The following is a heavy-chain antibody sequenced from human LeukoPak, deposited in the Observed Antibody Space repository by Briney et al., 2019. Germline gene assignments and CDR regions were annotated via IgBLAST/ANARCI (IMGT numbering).Heavy chain of an antibody. CDR2: IYYSGST. J-gene: IGHJ3*02. D-gene: IGHD4-23*01. Sequence: PSQTLSLTCTVSGGSISSGGYYWSWIRQHPGKGLEWIGYIYYSGSTYYNPSLKSRVTISVDTSKNQFSLKLSSVTAADTAVYYCARVSPPSRPVVTQGRAFDIWGQGTMVTVSS. V-gene: IGHV4-31*03. CDR1: GGSISSGGYY. CDR3: ARVSPPSRPVVTQGRAFDI.